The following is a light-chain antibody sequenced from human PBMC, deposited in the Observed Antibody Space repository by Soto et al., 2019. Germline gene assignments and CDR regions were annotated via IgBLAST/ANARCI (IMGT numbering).Light chain of an antibody. CDR1: QSISRW. J-gene: IGKJ1*01. CDR3: LQYNRYRT. V-gene: IGKV1-5*01. CDR2: GAS. Sequence: DIQMTQSPSTLSASVGDRVTITCRASQSISRWMAWYPQKPGEAPKLLSHGASSLESGVASRFSGGGSGTEFALTISRRQPDDFDTYYCLQYNRYRTFGQGTKVEIK.